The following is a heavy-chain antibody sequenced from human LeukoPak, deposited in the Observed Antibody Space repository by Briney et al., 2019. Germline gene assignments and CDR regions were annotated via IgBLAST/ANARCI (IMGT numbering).Heavy chain of an antibody. CDR3: AGRVTGYSSGYVY. CDR1: EFNFGGSW. V-gene: IGHV3-7*03. CDR2: IKPDGSDK. D-gene: IGHD5-18*01. J-gene: IGHJ4*02. Sequence: QPGVSLRLSCAASEFNFGGSWMNWVRQAPGKGLEWVATIKPDGSDKYYVDSVKGRFTISRDNSENIVYLQMNNLRAEDTAVYYCAGRVTGYSSGYVYWGQGTLVTVSS.